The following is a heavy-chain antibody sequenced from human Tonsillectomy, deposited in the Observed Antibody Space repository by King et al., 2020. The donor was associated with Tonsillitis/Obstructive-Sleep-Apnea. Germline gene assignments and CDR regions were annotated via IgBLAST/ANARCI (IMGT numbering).Heavy chain of an antibody. CDR2: IYSNGNT. D-gene: IGHD6-19*01. CDR3: AREQTCAWYGRWI. Sequence: VQLVESGGGLVQPGGSLRLSCAASGFTVSSNYMTWVRQAPGKGLECVSVIYSNGNTHYTDSVKGRFTISRDSSKNMLYLQINSLGADDTAVYFCAREQTCAWYGRWIWGQGTLVTVSS. J-gene: IGHJ4*02. V-gene: IGHV3-66*01. CDR1: GFTVSSNY.